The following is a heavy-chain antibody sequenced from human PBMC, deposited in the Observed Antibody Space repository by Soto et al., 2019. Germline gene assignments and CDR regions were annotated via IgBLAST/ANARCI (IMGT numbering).Heavy chain of an antibody. V-gene: IGHV3-23*01. CDR2: FSSGGGGT. CDR3: TKANRYCSGANCFTFDY. CDR1: GFTFSNYA. D-gene: IGHD2-15*01. J-gene: IGHJ4*02. Sequence: VQLLESGGGLLQPGGSLRLSCTASGFTFSNYAMSWVRQAPGKGLEWVSTFSSGGGGTYYADSVKGRFTISRDNSKNTLSLQMNSLSAEDTAVYYCTKANRYCSGANCFTFDYWGLGTLVTVSS.